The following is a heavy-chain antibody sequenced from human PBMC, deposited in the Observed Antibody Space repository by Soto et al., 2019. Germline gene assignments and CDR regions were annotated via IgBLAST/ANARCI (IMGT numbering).Heavy chain of an antibody. CDR1: GYTFTSYG. J-gene: IGHJ4*02. Sequence: ASVKVSCKASGYTFTSYGISWVRQAPGQGLEWMGWISAYNGNTNYAQKPQGRVTMTTDTSTSTAYMELRSLRSDDTAVYYCARVPLEWLFSDYWGQGTLVTVSS. V-gene: IGHV1-18*01. D-gene: IGHD3-3*01. CDR2: ISAYNGNT. CDR3: ARVPLEWLFSDY.